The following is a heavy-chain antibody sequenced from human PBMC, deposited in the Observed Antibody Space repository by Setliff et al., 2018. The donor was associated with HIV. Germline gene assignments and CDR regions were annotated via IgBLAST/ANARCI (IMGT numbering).Heavy chain of an antibody. CDR1: GDSISSGGYY. Sequence: PSETLSLTCTVSGDSISSGGYYRSWIRQLPGKGLEWIGYIYYSGATYYNPSLKNRVAISLDTSKSQSSLKLTSVTAADTALYYCASGRGAKGGYDYFGSWGQGTLVTVSS. J-gene: IGHJ4*02. D-gene: IGHD5-12*01. CDR2: IYYSGAT. CDR3: ASGRGAKGGYDYFGS. V-gene: IGHV4-31*03.